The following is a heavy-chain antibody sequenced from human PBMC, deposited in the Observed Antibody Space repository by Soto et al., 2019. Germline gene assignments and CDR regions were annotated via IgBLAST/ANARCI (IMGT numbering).Heavy chain of an antibody. CDR1: GGSISSGGYY. D-gene: IGHD4-17*01. CDR3: ARDPGYGDYSYYGMDV. CDR2: IYYSGST. J-gene: IGHJ6*02. V-gene: IGHV4-31*03. Sequence: PSETLSLTCTVSGGSISSGGYYWSWIRQHPGKGLEWIGYIYYSGSTYYNPSLKSRVTVSVDTSKNQFSLKLSSVTAADTAVYYCARDPGYGDYSYYGMDVWGQGTTVTVSS.